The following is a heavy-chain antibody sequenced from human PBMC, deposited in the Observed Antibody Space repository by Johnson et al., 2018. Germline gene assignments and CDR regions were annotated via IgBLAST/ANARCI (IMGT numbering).Heavy chain of an antibody. Sequence: QVQLQESGPGLVKPSETLSLTCSVSGGSISSTNTYWGWIRQPPGKGLEWIGTMYYSGSTYYNPSLKSRVTISVDTSKNQFSLKLSSVTGADTAVYYCAGRPVYSTGWAPDYGMDVWGQGTTVTVSS. V-gene: IGHV4-39*01. CDR1: GGSISSTNTY. CDR3: AGRPVYSTGWAPDYGMDV. CDR2: MYYSGST. D-gene: IGHD6-19*01. J-gene: IGHJ6*02.